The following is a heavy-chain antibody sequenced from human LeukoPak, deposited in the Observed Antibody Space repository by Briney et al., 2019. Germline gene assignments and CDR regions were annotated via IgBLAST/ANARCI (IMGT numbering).Heavy chain of an antibody. J-gene: IGHJ6*02. D-gene: IGHD5-18*01. CDR3: AKSAANYYYYGMDV. CDR2: ISGSGGST. CDR1: GFTFSSYA. Sequence: PGASLRLSCAASGFTFSSYAMSWVRQAPGKGLEWVSAISGSGGSTYYADSVKGRFTISRDNSKNTLYPQMNSLRAEDTAVYYCAKSAANYYYYGMDVWGQGATVTVSS. V-gene: IGHV3-23*01.